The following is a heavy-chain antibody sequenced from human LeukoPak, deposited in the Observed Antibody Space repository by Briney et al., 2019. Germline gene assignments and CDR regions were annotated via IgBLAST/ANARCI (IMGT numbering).Heavy chain of an antibody. J-gene: IGHJ4*02. Sequence: SVKVSCKASGGTFSSYAISWVRQAPGQGLEWMGGIIPIFGTANYAQKFQGRVTITADESTSTAYMELSSLRSEDAAVYYCARDSDTAMVHHDYWGQGTLVTVSS. D-gene: IGHD5-18*01. CDR2: IIPIFGTA. CDR3: ARDSDTAMVHHDY. V-gene: IGHV1-69*13. CDR1: GGTFSSYA.